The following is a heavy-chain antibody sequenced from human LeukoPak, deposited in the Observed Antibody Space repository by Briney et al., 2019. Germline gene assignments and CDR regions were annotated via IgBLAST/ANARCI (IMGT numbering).Heavy chain of an antibody. D-gene: IGHD5-12*01. CDR3: ARAGFGGIVATIYSYYFDY. J-gene: IGHJ4*02. CDR2: ITGSGTTK. CDR1: GFTFSDYY. Sequence: GGSLRLSCAASGFTFSDYYMSWTRQAPGKGLEWVSYITGSGTTKYYADSVKGRFTISRDNTKNSLYLQMNNLRVEDTAVYYCARAGFGGIVATIYSYYFDYWGQGTLVTVSS. V-gene: IGHV3-11*01.